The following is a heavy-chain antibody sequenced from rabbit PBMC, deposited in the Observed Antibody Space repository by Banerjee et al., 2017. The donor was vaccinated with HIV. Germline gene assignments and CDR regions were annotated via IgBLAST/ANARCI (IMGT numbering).Heavy chain of an antibody. D-gene: IGHD4-2*01. Sequence: QSLEESGGDLVKPGASLTLTCKASGIDGSSYWIYWVRQAPGKGLEWIGCINTGSTNTAYASWAKGRFTISKTSSTTVTLQMTSLTVADTATYFCARDWDLWGQGTLVTVS. CDR2: INTGSTNT. CDR3: ARDWDL. V-gene: IGHV1S40*01. J-gene: IGHJ3*01. CDR1: GIDGSSYW.